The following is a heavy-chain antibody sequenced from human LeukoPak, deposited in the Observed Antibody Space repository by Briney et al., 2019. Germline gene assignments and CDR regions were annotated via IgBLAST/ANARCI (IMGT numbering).Heavy chain of an antibody. V-gene: IGHV3-7*01. Sequence: GGSLRLSCAASGFTFSSYWMSWVRQAPGRVLEWVANIKEDGSEEYYVDSLKGRFTISRDNAKNSLYLQMNSLRAEDTAVYYCASYGSGSYYGAYPYFDYWGQGTLVTVSS. CDR2: IKEDGSEE. CDR1: GFTFSSYW. CDR3: ASYGSGSYYGAYPYFDY. D-gene: IGHD3-10*01. J-gene: IGHJ4*02.